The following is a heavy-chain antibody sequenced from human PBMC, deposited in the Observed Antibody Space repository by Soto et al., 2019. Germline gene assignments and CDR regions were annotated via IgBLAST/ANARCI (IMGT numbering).Heavy chain of an antibody. CDR2: IYYSGST. D-gene: IGHD6-19*01. Sequence: SETLSLTCTVSGGSISSYYWSWIRRPPGKGLEWIGYIYYSGSTNYNPSLKSRVTISVDTSKNQFSLKLSSVTAADTAVYYCARHKGLSSGKSDYFDYWGQGALVTVSS. V-gene: IGHV4-59*08. J-gene: IGHJ4*02. CDR1: GGSISSYY. CDR3: ARHKGLSSGKSDYFDY.